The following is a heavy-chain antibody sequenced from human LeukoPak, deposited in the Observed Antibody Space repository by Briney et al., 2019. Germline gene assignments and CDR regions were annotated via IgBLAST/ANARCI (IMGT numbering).Heavy chain of an antibody. J-gene: IGHJ4*02. CDR3: ARDTYDILCEYYIGFDY. CDR1: GFTFSSYE. Sequence: PGGSLRLSCAASGFTFSSYEMNWVRQAPGQGLEWVSYISSSCSTIYYADSVKGRFTISRDNANISLYLQMNSLRAEDTALYYCARDTYDILCEYYIGFDYWGQGTLVSVSS. V-gene: IGHV3-48*03. CDR2: ISSSCSTI. D-gene: IGHD3-9*01.